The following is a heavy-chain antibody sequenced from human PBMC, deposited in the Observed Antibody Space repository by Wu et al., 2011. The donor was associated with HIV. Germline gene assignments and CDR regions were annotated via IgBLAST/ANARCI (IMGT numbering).Heavy chain of an antibody. CDR3: ARGGGTYSLPQQFDY. CDR2: INTHNGNT. CDR1: GYIFGTYG. D-gene: IGHD1-26*01. Sequence: QVHLVQSGAEVKKTGASVRISCKASGYIFGTYGINWVRQAPGQGLEWMGWINTHNGNTNYTPKFQGRVSMTIDPSAKTAYMDVRRLTSDDTAIYYCARGGGTYSLPQQFDYVGPGNPGHRSP. J-gene: IGHJ4*02. V-gene: IGHV1-18*01.